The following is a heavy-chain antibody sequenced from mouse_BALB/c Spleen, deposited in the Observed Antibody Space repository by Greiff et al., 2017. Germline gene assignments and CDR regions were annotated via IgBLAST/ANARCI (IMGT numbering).Heavy chain of an antibody. V-gene: IGHV5-6-5*01. CDR3: ARSEGIYYDYYEVAY. CDR2: ISSGGST. D-gene: IGHD2-4*01. Sequence: EVHLVESGGGLVKPGGSLKLSCAASGFTFSSYAMSWVRQTPEKRLEWVASISSGGSTYYPDSVKGRFTISRDNARNILYLQMSSLRSADTAMYYCARSEGIYYDYYEVAYWGQGTLVTVSA. CDR1: GFTFSSYA. J-gene: IGHJ3*01.